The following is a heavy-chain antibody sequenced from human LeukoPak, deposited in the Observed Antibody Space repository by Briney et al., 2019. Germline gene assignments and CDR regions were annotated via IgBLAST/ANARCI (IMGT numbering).Heavy chain of an antibody. CDR3: GRENGGEDC. CDR2: INPSGGDT. D-gene: IGHD2-21*01. V-gene: IGHV1-46*01. Sequence: ASVTVSCKASGYTFTRYYMHWVRQAPGQGLEWMGMINPSGGDTTYAQKLQGRVTMTRDTSTSTVYMELSSLRSEDTAVYYCGRENGGEDCGGQATLVTVSS. J-gene: IGHJ4*02. CDR1: GYTFTRYY.